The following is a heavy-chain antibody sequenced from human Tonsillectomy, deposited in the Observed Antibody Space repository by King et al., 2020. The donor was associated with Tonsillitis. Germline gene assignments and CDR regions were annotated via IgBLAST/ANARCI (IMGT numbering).Heavy chain of an antibody. CDR1: GFTFSSYA. J-gene: IGHJ4*02. V-gene: IGHV3-30*04. CDR3: ARAHNGSGWYVVEY. CDR2: ISYDGSNK. Sequence: VQLVESGGGVVQPGRSLRLSCAASGFTFSSYAMHWVRQAPGKGLEWVAVISYDGSNKYYADSVEGRFTISRDNSKNTLYLQMNSLRAEDTAVYYCARAHNGSGWYVVEYWGQGTLVTVSS. D-gene: IGHD6-19*01.